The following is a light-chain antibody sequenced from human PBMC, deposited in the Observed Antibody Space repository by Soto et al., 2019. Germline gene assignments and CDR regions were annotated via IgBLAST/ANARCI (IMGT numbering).Light chain of an antibody. CDR1: QGIRNY. V-gene: IGKV1-33*01. J-gene: IGKJ2*01. CDR2: DAS. Sequence: DIQMSQSPSSLSASVGDRVTITCQASQGIRNYLNWYRQKPGKVPKLLIYDASSLETGVPSRFSGSGPGTDFTFTISSLQPEDIATYYCQQHHNLPYTFGQGTKLEIK. CDR3: QQHHNLPYT.